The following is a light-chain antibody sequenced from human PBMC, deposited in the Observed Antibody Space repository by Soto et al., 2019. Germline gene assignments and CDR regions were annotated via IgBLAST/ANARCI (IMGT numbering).Light chain of an antibody. CDR2: A. V-gene: IGLV1-40*01. CDR1: RSNIGAGYD. CDR3: QSFDNSLSDSGCVV. Sequence: QSVLTQPPSVSGAPGQRVIISCTGGRSNIGAGYDVHWYQQLPGAAPKLIFYANRPSGVPDRFSASTSGTSASLAIAGVQAEDEADYYCQSFDNSLSDSGCVVFGGGTKLTVL. J-gene: IGLJ2*01.